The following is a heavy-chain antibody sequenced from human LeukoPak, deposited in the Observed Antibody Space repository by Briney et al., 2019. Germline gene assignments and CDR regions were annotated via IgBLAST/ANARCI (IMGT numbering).Heavy chain of an antibody. V-gene: IGHV3-23*01. CDR3: AIHSRGRWHVLDY. CDR2: ISGSGGNT. J-gene: IGHJ4*02. Sequence: GGSLTLSCAVAGCTFGSCTVRWVRQAPGKGLEWVSGISGSGGNTYYADSVKGRFTISRDNSNNPLYLQMNSLRAEDTAVYYCAIHSRGRWHVLDYWVQGTLVTVSS. CDR1: GCTFGSCT. D-gene: IGHD3-10*01.